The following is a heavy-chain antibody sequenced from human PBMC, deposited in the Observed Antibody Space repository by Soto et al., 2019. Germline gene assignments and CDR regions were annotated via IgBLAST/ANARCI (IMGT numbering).Heavy chain of an antibody. V-gene: IGHV5-51*01. D-gene: IGHD1-1*01. CDR3: ARGGIDRTGTHADY. CDR2: IYPCDSDT. J-gene: IGHJ4*02. CDR1: GYSFTTYW. Sequence: GESLEISCKGSGYSFTTYWIAWVRQMPGKGLDWMGIIYPCDSDTRYSPSFKGQVIISAXLXIXXXHXQXXXLKGSDTAMCYCARGGIDRTGTHADYWGQGTLVTVSS.